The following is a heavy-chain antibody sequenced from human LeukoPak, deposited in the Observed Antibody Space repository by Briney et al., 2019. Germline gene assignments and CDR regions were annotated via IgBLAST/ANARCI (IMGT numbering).Heavy chain of an antibody. CDR2: IKQDGSEK. CDR3: ARDYYGGYRDY. CDR1: GFTISSNY. D-gene: IGHD4-17*01. Sequence: GGSLRLSCAASGFTISSNYMSWVRQAPGKGLEWVANIKQDGSEKYYVDSVKGRFTISRDNAKNSLYLQMNSLRAEDTAVYYCARDYYGGYRDYWGQGTLVTVSS. V-gene: IGHV3-7*01. J-gene: IGHJ4*02.